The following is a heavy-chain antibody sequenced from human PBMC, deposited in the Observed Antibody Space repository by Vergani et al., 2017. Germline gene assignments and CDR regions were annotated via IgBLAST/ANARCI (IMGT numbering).Heavy chain of an antibody. J-gene: IGHJ4*02. CDR1: GFTFSSYW. CDR3: AGSHDFWSGYRFDY. Sequence: EVQLVESGGGLVQPGGSLRLSCAASGFTFSSYWMSWVRQAPGKGLEWVANIKQDGSEKYYVDSVKGRFTISRDNAKNSLYLQMNSLRAEDAAVYYCAGSHDFWSGYRFDYWGQGTLVTVSS. CDR2: IKQDGSEK. D-gene: IGHD3-3*01. V-gene: IGHV3-7*01.